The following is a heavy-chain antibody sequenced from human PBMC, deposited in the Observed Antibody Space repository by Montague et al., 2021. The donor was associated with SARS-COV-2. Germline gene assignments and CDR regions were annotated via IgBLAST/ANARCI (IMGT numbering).Heavy chain of an antibody. D-gene: IGHD6-13*01. CDR1: GDSVSSNSVT. CDR3: VRGIEAAGSYDY. Sequence: CAISGDSVSSNSVTWNWIRQSPSRGLEWLGRTYYRSMWKSDYARXXKSRIAINPDTSKNQFSLQLSSVTPEDTALYYCVRGIEAAGSYDYWGQGALVTVSS. CDR2: TYYRSMWKS. J-gene: IGHJ4*02. V-gene: IGHV6-1*01.